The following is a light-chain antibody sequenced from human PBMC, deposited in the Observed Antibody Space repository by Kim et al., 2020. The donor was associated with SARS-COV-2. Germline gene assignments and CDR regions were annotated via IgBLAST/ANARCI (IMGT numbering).Light chain of an antibody. Sequence: SVGDRVTITCRASQSINSYLNWYQQRPGTAPKLLIYAASSLQSGVPSRFSGSGSGTDFTLTISSLQPGDSATYYCQQSYSTPQMYTFGQGTKLEI. CDR2: AAS. V-gene: IGKV1-39*01. J-gene: IGKJ2*01. CDR1: QSINSY. CDR3: QQSYSTPQMYT.